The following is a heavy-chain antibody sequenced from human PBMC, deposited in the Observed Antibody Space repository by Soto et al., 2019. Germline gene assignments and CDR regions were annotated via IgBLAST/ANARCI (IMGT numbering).Heavy chain of an antibody. J-gene: IGHJ6*02. CDR3: APLSVSLSGPYGIHV. V-gene: IGHV4-39*01. CDR1: CYSVSSSDYY. D-gene: IGHD2-15*01. CDR2: IFYSGLT. Sequence: SETLSLTCSVSCYSVSSSDYYWAWIRQTPGKGLEWIGSIFYSGLTYYNPSLKSRVTLSVDTSKNQFSVRLDSVTAADTAVYYCAPLSVSLSGPYGIHVWGQGTTVTVSS.